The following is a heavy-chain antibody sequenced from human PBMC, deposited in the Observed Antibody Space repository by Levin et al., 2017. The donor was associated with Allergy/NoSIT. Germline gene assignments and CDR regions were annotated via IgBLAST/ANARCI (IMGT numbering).Heavy chain of an antibody. CDR2: IGTAGDT. CDR3: ARAYCQLCAFDI. V-gene: IGHV3-13*01. D-gene: IGHD2-21*01. CDR1: GFTFSSYD. J-gene: IGHJ3*02. Sequence: GESLKISCAASGFTFSSYDMHWVRQATGKGLEWVSAIGTAGDTYYPGSVKGRFTISRENAKNSLYLQMNSLRAGDTAVYYCARAYCQLCAFDIWGQGTMVTVSS.